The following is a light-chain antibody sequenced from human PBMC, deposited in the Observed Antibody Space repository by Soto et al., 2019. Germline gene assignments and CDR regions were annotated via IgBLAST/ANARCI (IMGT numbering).Light chain of an antibody. CDR2: KAS. CDR1: QGIRND. Sequence: DIQMTQSPSSLSASVGDRVTITFRASQGIRNDLGWYQQKPGKAPKLLIYKASTLKSGVPSRFSGSGYGTEFTLTISSLQPDDFASYYCQQYHSSWTFGQGTKVDIK. V-gene: IGKV1-17*01. CDR3: QQYHSSWT. J-gene: IGKJ1*01.